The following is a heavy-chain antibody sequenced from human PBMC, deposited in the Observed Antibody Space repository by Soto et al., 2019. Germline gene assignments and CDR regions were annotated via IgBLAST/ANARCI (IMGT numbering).Heavy chain of an antibody. CDR1: GGSISSYY. J-gene: IGHJ4*02. CDR2: TYNSGRT. V-gene: IGHV4-59*01. CDR3: ARGGPLRLGEFDY. Sequence: SETLSLTCIVSGGSISSYYWSWIRQPPGKGLEWIGYTYNSGRTNYNPSLKSRVTISVDTSKSQFSLKLISVTAADTAVYYCARGGPLRLGEFDYWGQGTLVTVSS. D-gene: IGHD3-16*01.